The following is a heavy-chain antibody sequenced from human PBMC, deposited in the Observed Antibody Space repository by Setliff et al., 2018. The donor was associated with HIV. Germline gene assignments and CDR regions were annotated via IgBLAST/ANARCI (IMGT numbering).Heavy chain of an antibody. J-gene: IGHJ6*02. V-gene: IGHV3-7*01. Sequence: PGGSLRLSCVASGFTFSRNVINWVRQAPGKGLEWVANINQDGNEKNYVDSVKGRFTISRDNTKNSLYLQMDSLRAEDTTVYYCARKLQPGYGMDVWGQGTTVTVSS. CDR2: INQDGNEK. D-gene: IGHD5-18*01. CDR3: ARKLQPGYGMDV. CDR1: GFTFSRNV.